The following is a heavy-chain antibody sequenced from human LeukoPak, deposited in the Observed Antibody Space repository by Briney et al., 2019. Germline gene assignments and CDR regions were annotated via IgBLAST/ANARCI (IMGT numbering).Heavy chain of an antibody. CDR3: ARGSQVGASAFDY. CDR1: GGAFSIYA. J-gene: IGHJ4*02. V-gene: IGHV1-69*13. D-gene: IGHD1-26*01. Sequence: SVTVSCMASGGAFSIYAISWVRQAPGQGLEWMGGIIPIFGTADYAQKFQGRVTITADESTSTAYMELSSLRSEDTAVYYCARGSQVGASAFDYWGQGTLVTVSS. CDR2: IIPIFGTA.